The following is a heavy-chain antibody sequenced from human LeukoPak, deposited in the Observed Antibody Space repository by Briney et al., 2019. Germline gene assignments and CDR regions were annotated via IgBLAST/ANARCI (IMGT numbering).Heavy chain of an antibody. CDR3: AREPPESYYFDY. J-gene: IGHJ4*02. V-gene: IGHV1-46*01. CDR2: IKVSGGRT. Sequence: ASVKVSCKASGYTFSGFYVHWVRQAPGQGLEWMGIIKVSGGRTEYAQKFQGRVTMTRDMSTSTVFMELNNLRSEDTAVYYCAREPPESYYFDYWGQGTPVTVSS. CDR1: GYTFSGFY.